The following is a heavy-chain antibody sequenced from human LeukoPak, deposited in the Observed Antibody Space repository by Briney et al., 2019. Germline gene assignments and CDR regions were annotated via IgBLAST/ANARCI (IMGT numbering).Heavy chain of an antibody. J-gene: IGHJ4*02. D-gene: IGHD5-18*01. CDR3: ARIMSGQLPDY. CDR2: IDWDDDK. CDR1: GFSLSTSGTR. Sequence: SGPTLVNPTQTLTLTCTFSGFSLSTSGTRVSWIRQPPGKALEWLARIDWDDDKFYSTSLRTRLTISKDTSKNQVVLTMTNMDPVDTATYYCARIMSGQLPDYWGQGTLVTVSS. V-gene: IGHV2-70*04.